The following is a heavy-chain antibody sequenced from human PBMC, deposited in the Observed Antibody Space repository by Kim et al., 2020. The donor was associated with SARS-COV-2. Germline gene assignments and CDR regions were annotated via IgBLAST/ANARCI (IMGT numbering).Heavy chain of an antibody. D-gene: IGHD3-10*01. J-gene: IGHJ6*02. Sequence: ASVKVSCKASGYTFTSYGISWVRQAPGQGLEWMGWISAYNGNTNYAQKLQGRVTMTTDTSTSTAYMELRSLRSDDTAVYYCARGVVTMVRGDPPTGRAYYYYYGMDVWGQGTTVTVSS. V-gene: IGHV1-18*01. CDR3: ARGVVTMVRGDPPTGRAYYYYYGMDV. CDR1: GYTFTSYG. CDR2: ISAYNGNT.